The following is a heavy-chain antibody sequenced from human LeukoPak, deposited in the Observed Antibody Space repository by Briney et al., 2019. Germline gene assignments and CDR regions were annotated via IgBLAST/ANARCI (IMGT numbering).Heavy chain of an antibody. CDR2: LSNDGKNK. CDR1: GFTLTNYA. V-gene: IGHV3-30*04. CDR3: AREGHSDLLTGYSPVEYYYYYYMDV. Sequence: GGSLRLSCAVSGFTLTNYAVHWVRQAPGKGLEWLAVLSNDGKNKYLADSVKGRFSVSRDTSKDTLYLQMDSLRAEDTAVYYCAREGHSDLLTGYSPVEYYYYYYMDVWGKGTTVTVSS. J-gene: IGHJ6*03. D-gene: IGHD3-9*01.